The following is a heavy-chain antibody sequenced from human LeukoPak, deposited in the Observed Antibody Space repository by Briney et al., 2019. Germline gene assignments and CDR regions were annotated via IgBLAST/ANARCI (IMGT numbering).Heavy chain of an antibody. Sequence: SETLSLTCAVYGGSFSGYYWSWIGQPPGKGLEWIWEINHSGSTNYNPSLKSRVTISVDTSKNQFSLKLSSVTAADTAVYYCARGGIAAAGTGHNWFDPWGQGTLVTVSS. CDR2: INHSGST. J-gene: IGHJ5*02. CDR1: GGSFSGYY. V-gene: IGHV4-34*01. CDR3: ARGGIAAAGTGHNWFDP. D-gene: IGHD6-13*01.